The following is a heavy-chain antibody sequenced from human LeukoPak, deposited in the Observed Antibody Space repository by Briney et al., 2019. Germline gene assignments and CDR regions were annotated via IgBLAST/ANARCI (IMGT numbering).Heavy chain of an antibody. CDR1: GFTFSRHW. CDR3: ARGGRGSAAVVAPRSFDI. V-gene: IGHV3-7*03. D-gene: IGHD3-22*01. J-gene: IGHJ3*02. Sequence: QAGGSLRLSCAASGFTFSRHWMYWVRQAPGKGLEWVANIKQDGSAKPYVDSVKGRFAISRDISKNTLYLQMNSLRAEDSALYYCARGGRGSAAVVAPRSFDIWGQGTMVTVSS. CDR2: IKQDGSAK.